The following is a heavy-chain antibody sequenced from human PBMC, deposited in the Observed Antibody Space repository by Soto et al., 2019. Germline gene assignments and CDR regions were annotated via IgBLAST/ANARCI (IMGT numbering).Heavy chain of an antibody. CDR3: AKDRLLWFGEFHY. D-gene: IGHD3-10*01. CDR2: ISYDGSNK. J-gene: IGHJ4*02. CDR1: GFTFSSYG. Sequence: QVQLVESGGGVVQPGRSLRLSCAASGFTFSSYGMHWVRQAPGKGLEWVAVISYDGSNKYYADSVKGRFTISRDNSKNTLYLQMNSLRAEDTAVYYCAKDRLLWFGEFHYWGQGTLVTVSS. V-gene: IGHV3-30*18.